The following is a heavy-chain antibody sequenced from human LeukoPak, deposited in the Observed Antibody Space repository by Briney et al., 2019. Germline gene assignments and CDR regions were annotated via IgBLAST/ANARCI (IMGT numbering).Heavy chain of an antibody. CDR2: VYHSGRGNK. J-gene: IGHJ4*02. D-gene: IGHD2-15*01. CDR1: GVSLSTTNW. V-gene: IGHV4-4*02. Sequence: SETLSLTCAVSGVSLSTTNWWVWLRQPPGKGLEWIGEVYHSGRGNKNYNPSLKSRVTISVDTSRNQFSLKLSSVTAADTAVYYCARVLGGGSSYIDYWGQGTLVTVSS. CDR3: ARVLGGGSSYIDY.